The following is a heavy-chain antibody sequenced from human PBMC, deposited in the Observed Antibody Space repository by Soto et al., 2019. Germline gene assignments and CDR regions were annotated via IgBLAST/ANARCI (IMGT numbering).Heavy chain of an antibody. CDR3: AKDWSRYVERDFNWFDP. CDR2: ISYDGSNK. J-gene: IGHJ5*02. CDR1: GFTFSSYG. V-gene: IGHV3-30*18. Sequence: GGSLRLSCAASGFTFSSYGMHWVRQAPGKGLEWVAVISYDGSNKYYADSVKGRFTISRDNSKNTLYLQMNSLRAEDTAVYYCAKDWSRYVERDFNWFDPWGQGTLVTVSS. D-gene: IGHD1-1*01.